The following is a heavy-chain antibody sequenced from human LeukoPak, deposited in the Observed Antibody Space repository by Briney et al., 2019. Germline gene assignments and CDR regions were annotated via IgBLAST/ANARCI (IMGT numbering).Heavy chain of an antibody. J-gene: IGHJ6*03. Sequence: GGSLRLSXTASEFTVSSNYMSWFRQAPGKGVEWVSVIYSGGTTYYADSVKGRFTISRDTSENTLYLQMGSLRAGDMAVYYCARDLDDSGHYYSFYMDIWGKGTTVTVSS. CDR1: EFTVSSNY. D-gene: IGHD3-3*01. V-gene: IGHV3-66*02. CDR3: ARDLDDSGHYYSFYMDI. CDR2: IYSGGTT.